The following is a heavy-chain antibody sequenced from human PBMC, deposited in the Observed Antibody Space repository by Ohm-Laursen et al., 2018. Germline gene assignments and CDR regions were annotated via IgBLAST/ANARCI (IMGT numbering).Heavy chain of an antibody. J-gene: IGHJ4*02. CDR2: ISSSGSTI. D-gene: IGHD6-13*01. CDR3: ARFTRSSWYYFDY. CDR1: GFTFSSYE. V-gene: IGHV3-48*03. Sequence: SLRLSCAASGFTFSSYEMNWVRQAPGKGLEWVSYISSSGSTIYYADSVKGRFTISRDNAKNSLYLQMNNLRAEDTAVYYCARFTRSSWYYFDYWGQGTLVTVSS.